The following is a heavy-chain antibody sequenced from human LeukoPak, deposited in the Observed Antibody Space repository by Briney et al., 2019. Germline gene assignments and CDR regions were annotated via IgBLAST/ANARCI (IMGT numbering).Heavy chain of an antibody. Sequence: PGGSLRLSCAASGFTFSSYEMNWVRQAPGKGLEWVSYISSSSSTIYYADSVKGRFTISRDNAKNSLYLQMNSLRAEDTAVYYCARDWYYYDSSGSGVGYYFDYWGQGTLVTVSS. D-gene: IGHD3-22*01. J-gene: IGHJ4*02. CDR3: ARDWYYYDSSGSGVGYYFDY. V-gene: IGHV3-48*01. CDR2: ISSSSSTI. CDR1: GFTFSSYE.